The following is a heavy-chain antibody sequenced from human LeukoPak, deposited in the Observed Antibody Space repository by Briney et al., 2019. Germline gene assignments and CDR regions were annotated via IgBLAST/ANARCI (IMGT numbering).Heavy chain of an antibody. CDR1: GFTFSSYA. Sequence: PGGSLRLSCAASGFTFSSYAMSWVRQAPGKGLEWVSVISGSGGSTYYADSVKGRFTISRDNSKNTLYLQMNSLRAEDTAVYYCAKDLLSAPPYYYGMDVWGQGTTVTVSS. CDR2: ISGSGGST. CDR3: AKDLLSAPPYYYGMDV. J-gene: IGHJ6*02. V-gene: IGHV3-23*01. D-gene: IGHD6-6*01.